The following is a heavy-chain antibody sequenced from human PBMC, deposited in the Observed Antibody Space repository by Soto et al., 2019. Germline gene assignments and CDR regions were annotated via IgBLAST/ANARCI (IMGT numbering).Heavy chain of an antibody. CDR1: GFNFKYYG. J-gene: IGHJ6*02. D-gene: IGHD3-16*02. Sequence: GGSLRRSCEASGFNFKYYGMHWVRQAPGKGLEWVAAMSYDGSNKFYVDSVKGRFTISRDDSRNTLYLEMNSLTIEDTAVYFCTRIGLDVWGQGTTVTVSS. CDR3: TRIGLDV. V-gene: IGHV3-30*03. CDR2: MSYDGSNK.